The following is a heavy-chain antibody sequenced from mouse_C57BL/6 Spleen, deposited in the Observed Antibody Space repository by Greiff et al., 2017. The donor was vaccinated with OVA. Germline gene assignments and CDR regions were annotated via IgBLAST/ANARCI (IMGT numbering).Heavy chain of an antibody. D-gene: IGHD4-1*01. CDR3: TRDWVYFDY. V-gene: IGHV1-15*01. Sequence: QVQLQQSGAELVRPGASVTLSCKASGYTFTDYEMHWVKQTPVHGLEWIGAIDPETGGTAYNQKSKGKAILTADKSSSTAYMELRSLTSEDSAVYYCTRDWVYFDYWGQGTTLTVSS. CDR1: GYTFTDYE. J-gene: IGHJ2*01. CDR2: IDPETGGT.